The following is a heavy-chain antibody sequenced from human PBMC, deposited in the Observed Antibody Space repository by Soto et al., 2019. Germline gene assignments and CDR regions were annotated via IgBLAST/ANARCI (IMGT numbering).Heavy chain of an antibody. CDR1: GGSISSYY. D-gene: IGHD6-13*01. CDR3: ARVDRAAAAKYGMDV. Sequence: SETLSLTRTFSGGSISSYYWSWIRQPPGKGLEWIGYIYYSGSTNYNPSLKSRVTISVDTSKNQFSLKLSSVTAADTAVYYCARVDRAAAAKYGMDVWGQGTTVTVSS. J-gene: IGHJ6*02. CDR2: IYYSGST. V-gene: IGHV4-59*01.